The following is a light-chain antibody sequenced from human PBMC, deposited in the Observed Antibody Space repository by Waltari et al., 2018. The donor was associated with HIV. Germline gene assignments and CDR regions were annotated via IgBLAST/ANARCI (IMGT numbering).Light chain of an antibody. J-gene: IGLJ2*01. CDR1: SSTIGAGYD. Sequence: QSVLTQPPSVSGAPGQRVTISCTGSSSTIGAGYDVHWYQQLPGTAPKLLIYGNSNRPSGVPDRFSGSKSGTSASLAITGLQAEDEADYYCQSYDSSLRHVVFGGGTKLTVL. CDR2: GNS. CDR3: QSYDSSLRHVV. V-gene: IGLV1-40*01.